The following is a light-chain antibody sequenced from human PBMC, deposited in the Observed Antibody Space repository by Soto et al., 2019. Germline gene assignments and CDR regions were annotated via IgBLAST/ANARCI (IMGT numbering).Light chain of an antibody. CDR2: DVS. J-gene: IGLJ1*01. Sequence: QSVLTQPASVSGSPGQSITIPCTGTSSDIGSYNYASWYQQHPGKAPKLMIYDVSNRPSGISNRFSGSKSGNTASLTISGLQAEDEADYYCNSYTSSSTFVFGTGTKVTVL. CDR1: SSDIGSYNY. CDR3: NSYTSSSTFV. V-gene: IGLV2-14*01.